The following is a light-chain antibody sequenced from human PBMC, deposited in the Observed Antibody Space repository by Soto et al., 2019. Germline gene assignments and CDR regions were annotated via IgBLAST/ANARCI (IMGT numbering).Light chain of an antibody. Sequence: EIVLTPSPATLSLSPVDRATLSCRASQSVSNFLAWYQQKPGQAPRLLIYDASNRATGIPARFSGGGSGTDFTLTISSLEPEDFAVYYCQVRSNWPTWTFGQGTKVDI. CDR1: QSVSNF. J-gene: IGKJ1*01. CDR2: DAS. CDR3: QVRSNWPTWT. V-gene: IGKV3-11*01.